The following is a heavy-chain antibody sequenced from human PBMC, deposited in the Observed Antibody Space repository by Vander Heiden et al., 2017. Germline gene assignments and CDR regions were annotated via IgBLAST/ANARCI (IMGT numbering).Heavy chain of an antibody. CDR3: ARDLTGI. D-gene: IGHD1-20*01. J-gene: IGHJ4*02. CDR2: IKQDGKEK. V-gene: IGHV3-7*01. CDR1: GFTSRRHW. Sequence: EVQLVDSVGGLVQPGGSLRLSCAAPGFTSRRHWSSWVRQDPGKGREWVANIKQDGKEKDYVDSVKGRFTISRDNAKNSLYLKMNSLRAEDTAVYYCARDLTGIGGQGTLVTVSS.